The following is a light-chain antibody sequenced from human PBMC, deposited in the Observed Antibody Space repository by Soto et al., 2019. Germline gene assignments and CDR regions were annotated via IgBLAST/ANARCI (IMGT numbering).Light chain of an antibody. V-gene: IGKV1-5*01. J-gene: IGKJ5*01. CDR2: DAS. CDR1: QTIIRW. CDR3: QQYNSYSIT. Sequence: DIQMTQSPSTLSASVGDRVTITCRASQTIIRWLAWYQQKPGKAPKLLIYDASSLESGVPSRFSGSGSGTEFTLTISSLQPDDFATYYCQQYNSYSITFGQGTRLEIK.